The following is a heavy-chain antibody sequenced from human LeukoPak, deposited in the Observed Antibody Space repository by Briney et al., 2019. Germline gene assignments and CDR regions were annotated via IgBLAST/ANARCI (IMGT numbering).Heavy chain of an antibody. CDR1: GGSISSSSYY. CDR2: IYYSGST. D-gene: IGHD3-3*01. Sequence: PSETLSLTCTVSGGSISSSSYYWGWIRQPPGKGLEWIGSIYYSGSTYYNPSLKSRVTMSVDTSKNQFSLKLKSVTAADTAVYYCARDEFGVTMSSRHKYFDPWGQGTLVSVSS. J-gene: IGHJ5*02. V-gene: IGHV4-39*07. CDR3: ARDEFGVTMSSRHKYFDP.